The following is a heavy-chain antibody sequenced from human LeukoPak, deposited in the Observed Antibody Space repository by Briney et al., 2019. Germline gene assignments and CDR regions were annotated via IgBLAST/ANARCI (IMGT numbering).Heavy chain of an antibody. D-gene: IGHD5-12*01. CDR3: ARKRGYSGYDPGSYYYYYMDV. CDR1: RYTFTSYD. J-gene: IGHJ6*03. Sequence: GASVKVSCKASRYTFTSYDINWVRQATGQGLEWMGWMNPNSGNTGYAQKFQGRVTITRNTSISTAYMELSSLRSEDTAVYYCARKRGYSGYDPGSYYYYYMDVWGKGTTVTVSS. V-gene: IGHV1-8*03. CDR2: MNPNSGNT.